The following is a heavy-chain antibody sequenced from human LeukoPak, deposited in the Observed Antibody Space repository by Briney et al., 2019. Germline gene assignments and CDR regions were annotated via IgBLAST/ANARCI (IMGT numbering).Heavy chain of an antibody. Sequence: SETLSLTCTVSDGSVSSSGYYWSWIRQSPGTGLEWIGYIFYSGSTNYNPSLKSRVTMSVDTSKNQFSLQLSSVTAADTAVYYCARVYRTGYNYGYYFDYWGQGTLVTVSS. D-gene: IGHD5-18*01. J-gene: IGHJ4*02. CDR3: ARVYRTGYNYGYYFDY. V-gene: IGHV4-61*08. CDR1: DGSVSSSGYY. CDR2: IFYSGST.